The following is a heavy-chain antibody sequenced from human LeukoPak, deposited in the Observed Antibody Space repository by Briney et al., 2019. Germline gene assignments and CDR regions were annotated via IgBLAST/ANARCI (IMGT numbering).Heavy chain of an antibody. CDR3: ARGHLYYYDSSGSAAFDI. J-gene: IGHJ3*02. Sequence: PGGSLRLSCAASGFTFDDYGMSWVRQAPGKGLEWVSGINWNGGSTGYADSVKGRFTISRDNAKNSLYLQMNSLRAEDTALYHCARGHLYYYDSSGSAAFDIWGQGTMVTVSS. D-gene: IGHD3-22*01. CDR1: GFTFDDYG. CDR2: INWNGGST. V-gene: IGHV3-20*01.